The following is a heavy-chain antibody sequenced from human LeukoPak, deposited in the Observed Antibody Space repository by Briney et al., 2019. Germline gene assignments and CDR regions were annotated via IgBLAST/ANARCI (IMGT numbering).Heavy chain of an antibody. J-gene: IGHJ4*02. D-gene: IGHD2-2*01. CDR2: ISSSSSYI. CDR3: AGEWTDIVVVPAAFDY. V-gene: IGHV3-21*01. Sequence: GGSLRLSCAASGFTFSSYSMNWVRQAPGKGLEWVSSISSSSSYIYYADSVKGRFTISRDNAKNSLYLQMNSLRAEDTAVYYCAGEWTDIVVVPAAFDYWGQGTLVTVSS. CDR1: GFTFSSYS.